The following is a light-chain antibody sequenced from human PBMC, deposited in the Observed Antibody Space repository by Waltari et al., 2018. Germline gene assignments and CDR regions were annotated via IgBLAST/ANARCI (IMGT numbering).Light chain of an antibody. CDR3: QQLNSFPVT. V-gene: IGKV1-9*01. J-gene: IGKJ4*01. CDR2: GAS. CDR1: HAISTF. Sequence: TCRASHAISTFLAWYQQKPGKAPKLLIYGASTLQSGVPSRFSGSGSGTDFTLTISSLQPEDFATYYRQQLNSFPVTFGGGTKVEV.